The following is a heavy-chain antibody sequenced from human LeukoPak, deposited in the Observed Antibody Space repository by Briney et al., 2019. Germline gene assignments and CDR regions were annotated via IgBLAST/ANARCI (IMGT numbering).Heavy chain of an antibody. CDR3: ARVFRAAYGGNSGGDY. CDR1: GYTFANYY. J-gene: IGHJ4*02. V-gene: IGHV1-46*01. D-gene: IGHD4-23*01. CDR2: VNPGGGST. Sequence: GASVKVSCKASGYTFANYYIHLVRQAPGQGLEWMGLVNPGGGSTNYAQKLQGRVTMTTDTSTSTAYMELRSLRSDDTAVYYCARVFRAAYGGNSGGDYWGQGTLVTVSS.